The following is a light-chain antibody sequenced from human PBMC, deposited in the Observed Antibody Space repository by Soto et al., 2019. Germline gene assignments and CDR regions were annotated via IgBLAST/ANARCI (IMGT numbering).Light chain of an antibody. CDR2: DVS. V-gene: IGLV2-14*01. Sequence: QSALTQPASVSGSPGQSITISCTGTSSDVGGYNYVSWYQQHPGKAPKLMIYDVSNRPSGVSNRFSGSKSGITASLTISGLQAEDEADYYFSSYTSSSILYVVGTVTKVAV. J-gene: IGLJ1*01. CDR3: SSYTSSSILYV. CDR1: SSDVGGYNY.